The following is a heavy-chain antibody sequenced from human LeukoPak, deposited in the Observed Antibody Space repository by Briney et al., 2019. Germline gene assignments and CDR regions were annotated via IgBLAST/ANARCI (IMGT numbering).Heavy chain of an antibody. Sequence: PGGSLRLSCAASGFTFSNYWMSWVRQAPGKGLEWVANIKQDGSDKYYEASVKGRFTISRDNANNSLYLQMSSLRVEDTAVYYCARTSGGRPFEYWGQGTLVTVSS. CDR2: IKQDGSDK. D-gene: IGHD1-26*01. J-gene: IGHJ4*02. V-gene: IGHV3-7*04. CDR1: GFTFSNYW. CDR3: ARTSGGRPFEY.